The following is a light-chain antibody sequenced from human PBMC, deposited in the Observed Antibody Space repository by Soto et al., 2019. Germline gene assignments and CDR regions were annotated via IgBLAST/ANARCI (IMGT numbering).Light chain of an antibody. J-gene: IGKJ5*01. V-gene: IGKV3-15*01. CDR2: GAS. Sequence: EMVMTQSPATLSVSPGERATLSCRASQSVSGNLAWYQQKPGQAPRLLIYGASTRATGIPARFSGSGSGTEFTLTISSLQSEDFAVYYCQQYNNWLITFGQGTRLVIK. CDR3: QQYNNWLIT. CDR1: QSVSGN.